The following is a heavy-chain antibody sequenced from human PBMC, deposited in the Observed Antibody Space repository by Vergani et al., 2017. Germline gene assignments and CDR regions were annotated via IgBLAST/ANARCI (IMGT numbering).Heavy chain of an antibody. CDR1: GFTFSSYA. Sequence: QVQLVESGGGVVQPGRSLRLSCAASGFTFSSYAMHWVRQAPGKGLEWVAVISYDGSNKYYADSVKGRFTISRDNSKNTLYLQMNSLRAEDTPVYYCARAEGMTTPGFDPWGQGTLVTVSS. J-gene: IGHJ5*02. CDR2: ISYDGSNK. D-gene: IGHD1-1*01. V-gene: IGHV3-30-3*01. CDR3: ARAEGMTTPGFDP.